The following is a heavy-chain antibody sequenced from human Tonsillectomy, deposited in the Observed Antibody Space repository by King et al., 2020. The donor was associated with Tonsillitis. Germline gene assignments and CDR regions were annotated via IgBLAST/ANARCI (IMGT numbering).Heavy chain of an antibody. CDR2: IYYSGST. D-gene: IGHD2-2*02. CDR1: GGSISSYY. CDR3: ARHVPVRLTIPRGANLFDF. V-gene: IGHV4-59*08. Sequence: QLQESGPGLVKPSETLSLTCTVSGGSISSYYWSWIRQPPGKGLGWIGYIYYSGSTNYNPSLKRRVTISVDTSKNQFSLKLSSVTAADTAVYYCARHVPVRLTIPRGANLFDFWGQGTLVTVSS. J-gene: IGHJ4*02.